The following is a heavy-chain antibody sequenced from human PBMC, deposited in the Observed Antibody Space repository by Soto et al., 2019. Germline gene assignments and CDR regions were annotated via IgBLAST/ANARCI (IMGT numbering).Heavy chain of an antibody. D-gene: IGHD6-6*01. V-gene: IGHV4-30-2*01. J-gene: IGHJ6*02. CDR2: IYHSGST. CDR3: ARGAADRYYYYGMDV. Sequence: QLQLQESGSGLVKPSQTLSLTCAVSGGSISSGGYSWSWIRQPPGKGLEWIGYIYHSGSTYYNPSLKRRVTISVDRSKNQFSLKLSSVTAADTAVYYCARGAADRYYYYGMDVWGQGTTVTVSS. CDR1: GGSISSGGYS.